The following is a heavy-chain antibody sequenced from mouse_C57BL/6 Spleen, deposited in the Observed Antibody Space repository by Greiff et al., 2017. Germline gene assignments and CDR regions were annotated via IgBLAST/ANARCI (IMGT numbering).Heavy chain of an antibody. CDR1: GYSFTGYF. J-gene: IGHJ3*01. D-gene: IGHD2-4*01. Sequence: EVQLKESGPELVKPGDSVKISCKASGYSFTGYFMNWVMQSHGKSLEWIGRINPYNGDTFYNQKFKGKATLTVDKSSSTAHMELRSLTSEDSAVYYCARGEDYDGFAYWGQGTLVTVSA. V-gene: IGHV1-20*01. CDR2: INPYNGDT. CDR3: ARGEDYDGFAY.